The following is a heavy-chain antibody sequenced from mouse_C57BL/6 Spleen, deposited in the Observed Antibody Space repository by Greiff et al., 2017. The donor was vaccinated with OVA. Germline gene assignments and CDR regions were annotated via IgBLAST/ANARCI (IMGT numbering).Heavy chain of an antibody. CDR1: GYSFTGYY. J-gene: IGHJ2*01. V-gene: IGHV1-42*01. Sequence: EVQLQQSGPELVKPGASVKISCKASGYSFTGYYMNWVKQSPEKSLEWIGEINPSTGGTTYNQKFKAKATLTVDKSSSTAYMQLKSLTSEDSAVYYCARVERENGNYFDYWGQGTTLTVSS. CDR3: ARVERENGNYFDY. CDR2: INPSTGGT.